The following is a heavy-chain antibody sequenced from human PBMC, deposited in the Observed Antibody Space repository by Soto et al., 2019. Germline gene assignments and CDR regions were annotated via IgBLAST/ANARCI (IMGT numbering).Heavy chain of an antibody. D-gene: IGHD6-6*01. CDR3: AAGVAARPVGGGGYYYYYMDV. CDR1: GYTFTSYD. CDR2: MTPNSGNT. Sequence: QVQLVQSGAEVKKPGASVKVSCKASGYTFTSYDINWVRQATGQGLEWMGWMTPNSGNTGYAQKFQRRVTLTKNNSISIAYMELSSCRAVDDAVSYCAAGVAARPVGGGGYYYYYMDVWGKGTTVTFSS. V-gene: IGHV1-8*01. J-gene: IGHJ6*03.